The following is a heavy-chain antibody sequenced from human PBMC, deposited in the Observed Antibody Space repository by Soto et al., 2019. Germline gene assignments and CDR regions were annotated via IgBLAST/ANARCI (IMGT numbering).Heavy chain of an antibody. J-gene: IGHJ4*02. CDR2: INPNSGGT. Sequence: ASVKVSCKASGYTFTGYNMNWVRQAPGQGLEWMGWINPNSGGTNYAQKFQGWVTMTRDTSISTAYMELSRLRSDDTAVYYCARGPRYGSGTHGYFDYWGQGTLVTVS. CDR3: ARGPRYGSGTHGYFDY. CDR1: GYTFTGYN. V-gene: IGHV1-2*04. D-gene: IGHD3-10*01.